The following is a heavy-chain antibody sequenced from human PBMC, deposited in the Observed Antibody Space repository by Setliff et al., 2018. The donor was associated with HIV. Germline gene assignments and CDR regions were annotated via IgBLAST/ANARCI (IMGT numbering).Heavy chain of an antibody. D-gene: IGHD5-12*01. CDR2: IIPIFGTA. CDR1: GGSFSSYA. Sequence: SVKVSCKASGGSFSSYAISWVRQAPGQGLEWMGGIIPIFGTAKYAQKFQGRVTITTDESTSTAYMELSSLGSEDTAIYYCARTSGDAYNYEGAFDVWGQGTLVTVSS. V-gene: IGHV1-69*05. J-gene: IGHJ3*01. CDR3: ARTSGDAYNYEGAFDV.